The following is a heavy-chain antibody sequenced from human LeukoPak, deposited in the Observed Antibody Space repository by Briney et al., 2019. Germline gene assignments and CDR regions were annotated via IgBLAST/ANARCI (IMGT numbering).Heavy chain of an antibody. D-gene: IGHD5-18*01. V-gene: IGHV3-30*04. J-gene: IGHJ3*02. CDR2: ISYDGSNE. CDR1: GFTFSSYV. Sequence: GGSLRLSCAASGFTFSSYVMHWVRQAPGKGLEWVAIISYDGSNEYYADSVKGRFTISRDNSKNTLYLQMNSLRAADTAVYYCARSQVDTAMVSVGAFDIWGQGTMVTVSS. CDR3: ARSQVDTAMVSVGAFDI.